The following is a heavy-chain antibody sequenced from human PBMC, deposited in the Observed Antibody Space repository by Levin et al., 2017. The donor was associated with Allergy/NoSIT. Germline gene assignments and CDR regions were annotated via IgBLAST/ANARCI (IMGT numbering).Heavy chain of an antibody. J-gene: IGHJ4*02. Sequence: VASVKVSCKASGGTFSSYAISWVRQAPGQGLEWMGGIIPIFGTANYAQKFQGRVTITADESTSTAYMELSSLRSEDTAVYYCARGRGYCSGGSCFTIDYWGQGTLVTVSS. CDR3: ARGRGYCSGGSCFTIDY. D-gene: IGHD2-15*01. CDR1: GGTFSSYA. V-gene: IGHV1-69*13. CDR2: IIPIFGTA.